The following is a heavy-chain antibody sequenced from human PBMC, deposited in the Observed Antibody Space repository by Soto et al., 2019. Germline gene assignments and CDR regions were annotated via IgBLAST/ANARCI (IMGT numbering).Heavy chain of an antibody. J-gene: IGHJ3*02. V-gene: IGHV3-30*18. CDR1: GFTFSSYG. CDR2: ISYDGSNK. Sequence: GGSLRLSCAASGFTFSSYGMHWVRQAPGKGLEWVAVISYDGSNKYYADSVKGRFTISRDNSKNTLYLQMNSLRAEDTAVYYCAKSWIRGSSSSESAFDIWGQGTMVTVSS. CDR3: AKSWIRGSSSSESAFDI. D-gene: IGHD6-6*01.